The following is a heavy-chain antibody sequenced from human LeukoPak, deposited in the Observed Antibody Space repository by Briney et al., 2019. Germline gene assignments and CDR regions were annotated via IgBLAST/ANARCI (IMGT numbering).Heavy chain of an antibody. CDR1: GYTFTSYD. Sequence: GASVKLSCKASGYTFTSYDINWVRQATGQGLEWMGWMNPNSGNTGYAQKFQGRVTITRNTSISTAYMELSSLRSEDTAVYYCARGDYYYYGMDVWGQGTTVTVSS. J-gene: IGHJ6*02. CDR3: ARGDYYYYGMDV. CDR2: MNPNSGNT. V-gene: IGHV1-8*01.